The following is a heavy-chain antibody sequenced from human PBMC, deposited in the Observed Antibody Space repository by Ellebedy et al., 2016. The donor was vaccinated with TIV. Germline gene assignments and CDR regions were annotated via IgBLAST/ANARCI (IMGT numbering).Heavy chain of an antibody. Sequence: GGSLRLSXVASGFTFSSYSMNWVRQAPGKGLEWVSYISSGSSTIYYADSVKGRFTISRDNAKNSLYLQMNGLGAEDTAVYYCARDSGSYYFADTDSWGQGTLVNVSS. CDR1: GFTFSSYS. J-gene: IGHJ4*02. CDR2: ISSGSSTI. V-gene: IGHV3-48*04. D-gene: IGHD1-26*01. CDR3: ARDSGSYYFADTDS.